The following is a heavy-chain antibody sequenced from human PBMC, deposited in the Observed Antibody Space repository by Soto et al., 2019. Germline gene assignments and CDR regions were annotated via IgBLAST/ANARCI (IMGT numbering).Heavy chain of an antibody. Sequence: SQTLSLTCAISGDSVPSNSAAWNWIRQSPSRGLEWLGRTYYRSKWYNDYAVSVKSRITINPDTSKNPFSLQLNSVTPEDTAVYYCARAESSRIWYVWHNWFDPWGQGTLVTVSS. V-gene: IGHV6-1*01. CDR3: ARAESSRIWYVWHNWFDP. D-gene: IGHD6-13*01. CDR2: TYYRSKWYN. J-gene: IGHJ5*02. CDR1: GDSVPSNSAA.